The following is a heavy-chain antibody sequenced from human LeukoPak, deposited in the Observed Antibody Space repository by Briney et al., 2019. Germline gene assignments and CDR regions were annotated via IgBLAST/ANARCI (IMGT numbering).Heavy chain of an antibody. CDR1: GGSISSGGYY. CDR3: ARAGIYDSSGYSYRFFDY. V-gene: IGHV4-31*03. Sequence: PSETLSLTCTVSGGSISSGGYYWSWIRQHPGKGLEWIGYIYYSGSTYYNPSLKSRVTISVDTSKNQFSLKLSSVAAADTAVYYCARAGIYDSSGYSYRFFDYWGQGTLVTVSS. CDR2: IYYSGST. J-gene: IGHJ4*02. D-gene: IGHD3-22*01.